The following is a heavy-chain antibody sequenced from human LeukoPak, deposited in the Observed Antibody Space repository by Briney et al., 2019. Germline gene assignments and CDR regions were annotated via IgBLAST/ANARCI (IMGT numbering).Heavy chain of an antibody. J-gene: IGHJ4*02. Sequence: GGSLRLSCAASGFTFSSYGMSWVRQAPGKGLEWVSYISSSGSTMYYTDSVKGRFTISRDNAKDSLYLQMNSLRAEDTAVYYCARDPGSGYEEHFDYWGQGTLVTVSS. CDR2: ISSSGSTM. CDR3: ARDPGSGYEEHFDY. V-gene: IGHV3-48*04. CDR1: GFTFSSYG. D-gene: IGHD5-12*01.